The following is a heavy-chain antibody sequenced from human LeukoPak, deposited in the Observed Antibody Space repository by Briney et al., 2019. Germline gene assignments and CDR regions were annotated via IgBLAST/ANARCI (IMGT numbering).Heavy chain of an antibody. CDR1: GFTFSSYE. V-gene: IGHV3-48*03. Sequence: GGSLRLSCAASGFTFSSYEMNWVRQAPGKGLEWVSYISSSGSTIYYADSVKGRFTISRDNAKNSLYLQMNSLRAEDTAVYYCAREAEFYYGSGSYSYNWFDPWGQGTLVTVSS. CDR2: ISSSGSTI. J-gene: IGHJ5*02. CDR3: AREAEFYYGSGSYSYNWFDP. D-gene: IGHD3-10*01.